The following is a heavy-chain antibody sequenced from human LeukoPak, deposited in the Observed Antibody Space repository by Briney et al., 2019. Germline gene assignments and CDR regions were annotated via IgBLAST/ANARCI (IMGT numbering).Heavy chain of an antibody. CDR2: ISWDGAGA. CDR1: GFTFDDHI. J-gene: IGHJ4*02. Sequence: PGGSLRLSCAASGFTFDDHIMHWVRQAPGKGLEWISLISWDGAGAYYAASVNGRFAISRDNMKKSLYLQMNSLTSEDTAVYYCAKGEYGDTWGHIDYWGQGTLVTVSS. V-gene: IGHV3-43*01. D-gene: IGHD4-17*01. CDR3: AKGEYGDTWGHIDY.